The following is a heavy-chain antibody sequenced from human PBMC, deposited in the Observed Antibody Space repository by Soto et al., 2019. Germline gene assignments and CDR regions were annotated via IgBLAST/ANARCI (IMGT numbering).Heavy chain of an antibody. CDR2: IYYSGST. CDR1: GGSISSSSYY. D-gene: IGHD3-3*01. Sequence: QLQLQESGPGLVKPSETLSLTCTVSGGSISSSSYYWGWIRQPPGKGLEWIGSIYYSGSTYYNPSLKSRVTISVDTSKIQFSLKLSSVTAADTAVYYCARLTIFGISRYGMDVWGQGTTVTVSS. CDR3: ARLTIFGISRYGMDV. J-gene: IGHJ6*02. V-gene: IGHV4-39*01.